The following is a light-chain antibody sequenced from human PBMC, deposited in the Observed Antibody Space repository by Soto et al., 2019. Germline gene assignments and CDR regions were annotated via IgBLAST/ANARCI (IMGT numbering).Light chain of an antibody. Sequence: QSALTQPASMSGSDGQSITISCTGSSGDVGGYNYVSWYQQHPSKAPKLIIYEVSNRPSGVSNRFSGSKSGNTASLTISGLQADDEADYYCSSYTRTSTHYVFGTGTKLTVL. V-gene: IGLV2-14*01. CDR1: SGDVGGYNY. CDR2: EVS. CDR3: SSYTRTSTHYV. J-gene: IGLJ1*01.